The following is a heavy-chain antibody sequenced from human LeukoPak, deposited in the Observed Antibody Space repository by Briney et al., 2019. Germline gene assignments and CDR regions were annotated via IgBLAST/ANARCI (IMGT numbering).Heavy chain of an antibody. CDR2: IKGDGSEK. V-gene: IGHV3-7*01. CDR1: GFTFRSYW. CDR3: TRAHYSDSRN. D-gene: IGHD4-11*01. J-gene: IGHJ4*02. Sequence: GASLRLSCAASGFTFRSYWMNWVRKAPGEGLEWVANIKGDGSEKYYGDSVKGRFTISRDNAKNLLFLQMNSLRVEDTALYYCTRAHYSDSRNWGQGTLVTVSS.